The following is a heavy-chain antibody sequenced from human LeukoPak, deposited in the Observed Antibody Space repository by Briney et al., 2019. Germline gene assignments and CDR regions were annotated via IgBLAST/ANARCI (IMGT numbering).Heavy chain of an antibody. CDR2: IYQSGSA. CDR3: ARQGRLLWFGGPFDY. D-gene: IGHD3-10*01. V-gene: IGHV4-30-2*01. CDR1: GASVSSIGYS. Sequence: SETLSLTCGVSGASVSSIGYSWSWIRQPPGRGLEWIGFIYQSGSASYNPSLQSRVTISIDKSKNQFSLKLSSVTAADTAVYYCARQGRLLWFGGPFDYWGQGTLVTVSS. J-gene: IGHJ4*02.